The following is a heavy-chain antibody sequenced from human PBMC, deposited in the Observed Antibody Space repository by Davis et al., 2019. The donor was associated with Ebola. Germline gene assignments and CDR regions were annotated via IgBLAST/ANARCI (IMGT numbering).Heavy chain of an antibody. CDR2: ISAYNGNT. Sequence: ASVKVSCKASGYTFTSYGITWVRQAPGQGLEWMGWISAYNGNTNYAQKLQGRVTMTTDTSTSTAYMELRSLRSDDTAVYYCARGYCSGGSCYSMDYWGQGTLVTVSS. D-gene: IGHD2-15*01. V-gene: IGHV1-18*01. J-gene: IGHJ4*02. CDR3: ARGYCSGGSCYSMDY. CDR1: GYTFTSYG.